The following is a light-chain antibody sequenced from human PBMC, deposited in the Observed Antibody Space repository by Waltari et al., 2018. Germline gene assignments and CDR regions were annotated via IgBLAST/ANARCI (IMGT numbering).Light chain of an antibody. J-gene: IGLJ3*02. CDR3: LLHYGGIWV. CDR2: GAT. Sequence: QTVVTQEPSLTVSPGGTITLTCASTTGVVTSGDYPYWFQQKPGQAPRTLIYGATNTPAWAPARFSGSLLGDKAALTLSAVQPEDEAEYYCLLHYGGIWVFGGGTKLTVL. V-gene: IGLV7-43*01. CDR1: TGVVTSGDY.